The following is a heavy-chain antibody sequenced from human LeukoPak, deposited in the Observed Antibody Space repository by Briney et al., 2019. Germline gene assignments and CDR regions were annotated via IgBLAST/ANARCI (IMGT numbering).Heavy chain of an antibody. CDR2: IYYSGST. J-gene: IGHJ4*02. V-gene: IGHV4-39*07. Sequence: PSETLSLTCTVSGGSISSSSYYWGWIRQPPGKGLEWIGSIYYSGSTYYNPSLKSRVTISVDTSKNQFSLKLSSVTAADTAVYYCARDADHYYDSSSFDYWGQGTLVTVSS. D-gene: IGHD3-22*01. CDR1: GGSISSSSYY. CDR3: ARDADHYYDSSSFDY.